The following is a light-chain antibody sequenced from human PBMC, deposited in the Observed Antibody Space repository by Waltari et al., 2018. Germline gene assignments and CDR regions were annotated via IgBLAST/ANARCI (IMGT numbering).Light chain of an antibody. Sequence: QSALTQPASVSGSPGQANTTSCTGTSNNLGGSNLVSWSRQYPGKAPDLSIFGVSDRPSGISNRLSGSKSGNTATLTISGLQAEDEADYYCLSYSGRSDYVFGTGTRV. CDR3: LSYSGRSDYV. CDR1: SNNLGGSNL. CDR2: GVS. J-gene: IGLJ1*01. V-gene: IGLV2-23*02.